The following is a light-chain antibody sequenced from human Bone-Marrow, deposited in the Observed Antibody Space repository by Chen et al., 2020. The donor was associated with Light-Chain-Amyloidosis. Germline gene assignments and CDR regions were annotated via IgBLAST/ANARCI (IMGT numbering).Light chain of an antibody. Sequence: YELTQPPSVSVAPGQTVRLTRSGDDVPTNKAYWYQQKPGQAPVLVIHRDTERPSGISERFSGSSSGTTATLTISGVQAEDEADYHCQSADSSGTYEVIFGGGTKLTVL. J-gene: IGLJ2*01. CDR1: DVPTNK. V-gene: IGLV3-25*03. CDR3: QSADSSGTYEVI. CDR2: RDT.